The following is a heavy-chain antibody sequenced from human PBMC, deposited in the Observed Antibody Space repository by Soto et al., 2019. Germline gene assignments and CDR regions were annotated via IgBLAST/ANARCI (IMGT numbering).Heavy chain of an antibody. CDR2: IYHSGST. Sequence: QVQLQESGPGLVKPSGTLSLTCAVSGGSISSSNWWSWVRQPPGKGLEWIGEIYHSGSTNYNPSLKRRVTISVGKSRNQFSLKLSSVTAADTAVYYCARAHLAHGSGRSWFDPWGQGTLVTVSS. V-gene: IGHV4-4*02. CDR3: ARAHLAHGSGRSWFDP. J-gene: IGHJ5*02. CDR1: GGSISSSNW. D-gene: IGHD3-10*01.